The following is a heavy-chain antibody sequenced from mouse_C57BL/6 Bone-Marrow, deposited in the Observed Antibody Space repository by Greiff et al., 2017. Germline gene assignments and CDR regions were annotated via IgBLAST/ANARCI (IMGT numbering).Heavy chain of an antibody. V-gene: IGHV1-59*01. D-gene: IGHD2-3*01. CDR3: ARGGDGYYVDWYFDV. CDR2: IDPSDSYT. CDR1: GYTFTSYW. J-gene: IGHJ1*03. Sequence: QVQLKQPGAELVRPGTSVKLSCKASGYTFTSYWMHWVKQRPGQGLEWIGVIDPSDSYTNYNQKFKGKATLTVDTSSSTAYMQLSRLTSEDSAVYYCARGGDGYYVDWYFDVWGTGTTVTVSS.